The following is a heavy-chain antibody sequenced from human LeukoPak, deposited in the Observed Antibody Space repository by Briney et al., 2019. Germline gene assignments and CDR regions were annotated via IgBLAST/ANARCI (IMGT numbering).Heavy chain of an antibody. D-gene: IGHD6-19*01. CDR2: ISYDGSHK. CDR3: ARDIETPVAGNRDYFDY. CDR1: GFTFSSYA. Sequence: GRSLRLSCAASGFTFSSYAIHWVRQAPGKGLEWVAVISYDGSHKYYADSVKGRFTISRDNSKNTLYLQMNSLSPEDTAVYYCARDIETPVAGNRDYFDYWGQGTLVTVSP. V-gene: IGHV3-30*04. J-gene: IGHJ4*02.